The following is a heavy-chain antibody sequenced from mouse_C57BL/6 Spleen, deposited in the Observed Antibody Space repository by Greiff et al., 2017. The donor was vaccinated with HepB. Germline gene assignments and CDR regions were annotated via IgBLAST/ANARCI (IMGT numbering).Heavy chain of an antibody. Sequence: EVKVEESGGGLVQPGGSMKLSCVASGFTFSNYWMNWVRQSPEKGLEWVAQIRLKSDNYATHYAESVKGRFTISRDDSKSSVYLQMNNLRAEDTGIYYCTCGYGSSYSFYYAMDYWGQGTSVTVSS. D-gene: IGHD1-1*01. CDR1: GFTFSNYW. CDR3: TCGYGSSYSFYYAMDY. CDR2: IRLKSDNYAT. V-gene: IGHV6-3*01. J-gene: IGHJ4*01.